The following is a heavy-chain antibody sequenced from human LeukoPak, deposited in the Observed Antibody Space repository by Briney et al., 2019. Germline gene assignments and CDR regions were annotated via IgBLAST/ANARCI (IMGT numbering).Heavy chain of an antibody. CDR2: INPNSGGT. Sequence: ASVKVSCKASGYTFTGYYMHWVRQAPGQGLEWMGWINPNSGGTNYAQKFQGRVTMTRDTSISTAYMELSRLRSDDTAVYYCARDNLSLGYDFWSGHYNWFDPWGQGTLVTVSS. J-gene: IGHJ5*02. D-gene: IGHD3-3*01. CDR3: ARDNLSLGYDFWSGHYNWFDP. CDR1: GYTFTGYY. V-gene: IGHV1-2*02.